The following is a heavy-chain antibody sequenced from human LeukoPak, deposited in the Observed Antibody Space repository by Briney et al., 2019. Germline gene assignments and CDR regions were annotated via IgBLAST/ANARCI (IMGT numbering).Heavy chain of an antibody. V-gene: IGHV3-20*04. CDR3: ARVGIYGDYGRYFDY. J-gene: IGHJ4*03. CDR2: INWNGGSI. CDR1: GFTFSYYY. D-gene: IGHD4-17*01. Sequence: GGSLKLSCAASGFTFSYYYMSWVRLAPGKGLEWVSGINWNGGSIGYAHSVKGRFTISRDNAKNSLYLQMNSLRAEDTALYYCARVGIYGDYGRYFDYWGQGTLVTVSS.